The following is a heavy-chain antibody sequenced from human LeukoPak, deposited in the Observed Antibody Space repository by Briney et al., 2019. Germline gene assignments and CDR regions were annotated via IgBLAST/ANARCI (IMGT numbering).Heavy chain of an antibody. CDR1: GFTFSSYN. D-gene: IGHD1-26*01. Sequence: GGSLRLSCAASGFTFSSYNMNWVRQDPGKGLEGFSSITSSSSYIYYADSVKGRFTISRDNAKNSLYLQINSLRAEDTAVYYCARDPYSGGYGDYYYYYMHVWGKGTTVTISS. CDR3: ARDPYSGGYGDYYYYYMHV. CDR2: ITSSSSYI. V-gene: IGHV3-21*01. J-gene: IGHJ6*03.